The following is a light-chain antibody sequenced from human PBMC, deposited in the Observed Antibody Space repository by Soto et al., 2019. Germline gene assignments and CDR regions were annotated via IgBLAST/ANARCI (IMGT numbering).Light chain of an antibody. CDR3: QHYNTYST. CDR2: KAS. J-gene: IGKJ1*01. V-gene: IGKV1-5*03. CDR1: QSISSW. Sequence: DIQMTQSPSTLSACVGDRVMITCRASQSISSWLAWYQQKPGKAPKLLIYKASSLESGVPSRFSGSGSGTEFTLTISSLQPDDFATYYCQHYNTYSTFGQGTKVDI.